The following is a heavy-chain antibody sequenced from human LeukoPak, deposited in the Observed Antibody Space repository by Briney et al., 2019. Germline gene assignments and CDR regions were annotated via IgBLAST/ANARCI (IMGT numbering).Heavy chain of an antibody. CDR1: GYTFTSYG. J-gene: IGHJ6*02. Sequence: ASVKVSCKASGYTFTSYGISWVRQAPGQGLEWMGWISAYNGNTNYAQKLQGRVTMTRNTSISTAYMELSSLRSEDTAVYYCARGLNAPYCSGGSCYSSFYYYYGMDVWGQGTTVTVSS. V-gene: IGHV1-18*01. D-gene: IGHD2-15*01. CDR2: ISAYNGNT. CDR3: ARGLNAPYCSGGSCYSSFYYYYGMDV.